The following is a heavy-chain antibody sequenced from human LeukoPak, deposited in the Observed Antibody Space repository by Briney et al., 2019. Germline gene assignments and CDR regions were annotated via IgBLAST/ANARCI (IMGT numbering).Heavy chain of an antibody. V-gene: IGHV5-51*01. CDR2: IHPGDSGT. CDR3: ARGGSYRYGSSDY. D-gene: IGHD5-18*01. Sequence: GEPLKISCKGSGYSFSNYWIGWVRQMPGKGLEWMGIIHPGDSGTRYSPSFQDQVTMSVDESITTAYLQWNSLRASDSAIYYCARGGSYRYGSSDYWGQGTLVTVSS. CDR1: GYSFSNYW. J-gene: IGHJ4*02.